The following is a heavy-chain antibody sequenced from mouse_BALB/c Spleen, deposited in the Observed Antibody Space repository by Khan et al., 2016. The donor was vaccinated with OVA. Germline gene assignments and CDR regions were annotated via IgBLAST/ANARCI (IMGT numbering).Heavy chain of an antibody. D-gene: IGHD3-1*01. J-gene: IGHJ2*01. CDR3: SRRGTRAAY. Sequence: QVQLQQSGAELVKPGASVKMSCKASGYTFTSYTMHWVKQRPGQGLEWIGYINPSSGYTKYNQKFKDKATLTADKSSSTAYMQLSSLTSEDSAVYYWSRRGTRAAYWGQGTTLTVSS. V-gene: IGHV1-4*01. CDR2: INPSSGYT. CDR1: GYTFTSYT.